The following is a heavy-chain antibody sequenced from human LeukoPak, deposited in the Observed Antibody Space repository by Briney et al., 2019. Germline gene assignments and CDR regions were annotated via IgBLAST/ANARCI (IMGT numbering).Heavy chain of an antibody. J-gene: IGHJ5*02. CDR1: AGSISSSSYY. V-gene: IGHV4-39*01. CDR2: TYYSGST. CDR3: ARHDYKTTRVRGVIMARWFDP. Sequence: SETLSLTCNVSAGSISSSSYYWGWIRQPPGKGLEGIGSTYYSGSTYYNPSLTSRVTISVDTSKNQCSLKLSSVTAADTAVYYCARHDYKTTRVRGVIMARWFDPWGQGTLVSVS. D-gene: IGHD3-10*01.